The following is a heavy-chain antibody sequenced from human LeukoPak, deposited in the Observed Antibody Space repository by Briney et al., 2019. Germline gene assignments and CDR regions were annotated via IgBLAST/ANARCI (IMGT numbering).Heavy chain of an antibody. CDR3: AKGDYDSSGTFWDY. CDR2: ISGSGGST. Sequence: GGSLRLSCAASGFTFSSYAMSWVRQAPGKGLEWVSAISGSGGSTYYANSVKGRFTISRDNSKNTLYLQMNSLRAEDTAVYYCAKGDYDSSGTFWDYWGQGTLVTVSS. CDR1: GFTFSSYA. D-gene: IGHD3-22*01. J-gene: IGHJ4*02. V-gene: IGHV3-23*01.